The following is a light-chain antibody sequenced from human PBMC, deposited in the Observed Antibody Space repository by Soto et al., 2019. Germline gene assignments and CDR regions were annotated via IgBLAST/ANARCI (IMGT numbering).Light chain of an antibody. V-gene: IGLV2-23*01. CDR1: SSDVGSYNL. J-gene: IGLJ2*01. CDR3: CSYAGSSTHVV. Sequence: QSALTQPASVSGSPGQSITISCTGTSSDVGSYNLVSWYQRHPGKAPKLMIYEGSKRPSGVSNRFSGSKSGNTASLTISGLQAEDEADYYCCSYAGSSTHVVFGGGTKLTVL. CDR2: EGS.